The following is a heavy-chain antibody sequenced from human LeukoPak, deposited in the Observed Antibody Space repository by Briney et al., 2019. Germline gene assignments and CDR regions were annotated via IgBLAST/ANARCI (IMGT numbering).Heavy chain of an antibody. CDR2: IIPIFGTA. CDR3: ARVSRGWGLVDGYYGMDV. D-gene: IGHD6-25*01. V-gene: IGHV1-69*13. Sequence: ASVKVSCKASGGTFGSYAISWVRQAPGQGLEWMGGIIPIFGTANYAQKFQGRVTITADESTSTAYMELSSLRSEDTAVYYCARVSRGWGLVDGYYGMDVWGQGTTVTVSS. J-gene: IGHJ6*02. CDR1: GGTFGSYA.